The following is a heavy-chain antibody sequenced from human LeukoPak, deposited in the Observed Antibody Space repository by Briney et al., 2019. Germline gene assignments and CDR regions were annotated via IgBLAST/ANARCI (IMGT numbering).Heavy chain of an antibody. CDR2: ISAYNGNT. Sequence: ASVKISCKASGYTFTSYGISWVRQAPGQGLEWMGWISAYNGNTNYAQKRQGRVTMTTDTSTSAAYMELRSLRSDDTAVYYCARSHGSYYSYYYYMDVWGKGTTVTVSS. V-gene: IGHV1-18*01. J-gene: IGHJ6*03. CDR3: ARSHGSYYSYYYYMDV. D-gene: IGHD1-26*01. CDR1: GYTFTSYG.